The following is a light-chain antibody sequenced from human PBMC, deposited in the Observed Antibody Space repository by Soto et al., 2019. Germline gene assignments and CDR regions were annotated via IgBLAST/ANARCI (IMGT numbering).Light chain of an antibody. J-gene: IGLJ1*01. CDR2: EVT. Sequence: QSALTQPASVSGSPGQSITISCTGTSSDVGGYNYVSWYQQHPGKAPKLMIYEVTNRPSGVSNRFSGSTSGNTASLTISGLQADDEADYYCSSYTSSITYVFGTGTKLTVL. CDR1: SSDVGGYNY. CDR3: SSYTSSITYV. V-gene: IGLV2-14*01.